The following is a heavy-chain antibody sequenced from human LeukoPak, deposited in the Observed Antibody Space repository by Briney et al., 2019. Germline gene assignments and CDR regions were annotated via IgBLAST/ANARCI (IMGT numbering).Heavy chain of an antibody. CDR1: GFIFSSYW. CDR3: ARAGYSSGWDY. CDR2: IKQDGSEK. J-gene: IGHJ4*02. Sequence: PGGSLRLSCAASGFIFSSYWMSWVRQAPGKGLEWVANIKQDGSEKYHVGSVKGRFTISRDNAENSLYLQMNSLRGEDTAVYFCARAGYSSGWDYWGQGTLVTVSS. D-gene: IGHD6-19*01. V-gene: IGHV3-7*01.